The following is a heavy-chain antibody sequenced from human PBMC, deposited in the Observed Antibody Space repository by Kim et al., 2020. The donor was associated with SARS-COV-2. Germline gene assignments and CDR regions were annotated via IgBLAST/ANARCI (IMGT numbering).Heavy chain of an antibody. V-gene: IGHV7-4-1*02. Sequence: ASVKVSCKDSGYTFTNNAISWVRQAPGQGLEWMGWINTDTGNPTYAQAFTRRFVFSVDTSVTTAYLQISSLEAEDTALYYCARVIWGTYRYTDYWGQGTL. CDR1: GYTFTNNA. J-gene: IGHJ4*02. CDR2: INTDTGNP. D-gene: IGHD3-16*02. CDR3: ARVIWGTYRYTDY.